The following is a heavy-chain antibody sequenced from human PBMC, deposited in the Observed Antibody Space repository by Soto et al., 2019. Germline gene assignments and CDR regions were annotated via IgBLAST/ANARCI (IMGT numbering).Heavy chain of an antibody. Sequence: ASVKVSCKASGGTFSSYAISWVRQAPGQGLEWMGGIIPIFGTANYAQKFQGRVTITADESTSTAYMELSSLRSEDTAVYYCARDSLTYYYDSSGLVADAFDIWGQGTMVTVSS. CDR2: IIPIFGTA. V-gene: IGHV1-69*13. J-gene: IGHJ3*02. D-gene: IGHD3-22*01. CDR3: ARDSLTYYYDSSGLVADAFDI. CDR1: GGTFSSYA.